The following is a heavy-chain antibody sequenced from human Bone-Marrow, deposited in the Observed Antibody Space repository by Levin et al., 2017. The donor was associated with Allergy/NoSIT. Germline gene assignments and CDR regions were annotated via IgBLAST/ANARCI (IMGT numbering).Heavy chain of an antibody. CDR1: GFTFSSYA. CDR2: ISSNGGST. D-gene: IGHD3-10*01. Sequence: GGSLRLSCAASGFTFSSYAMHWVRQAPGKGLEYVSAISSNGGSTYYANSVKGRFTISRDNSKNTLYLQMGSLRAEDMAVYYCARDYGSGTTPWYYFDYWGQGTLVTVSS. CDR3: ARDYGSGTTPWYYFDY. J-gene: IGHJ4*02. V-gene: IGHV3-64*01.